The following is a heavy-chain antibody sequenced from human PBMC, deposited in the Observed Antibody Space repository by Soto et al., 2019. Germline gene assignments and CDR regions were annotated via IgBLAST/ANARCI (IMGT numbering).Heavy chain of an antibody. J-gene: IGHJ3*02. CDR3: ARGAAGGYDYFAFDI. Sequence: GGSLRLSCAASGFTFSNYWMHWVRQAPGKGLVWVSRINSDGSSTSYADSVKGRFTISRDNAKNTLYLQMNSLRAEDTAVYYCARGAAGGYDYFAFDIWGQGTMVTVSS. CDR2: INSDGSST. V-gene: IGHV3-74*01. CDR1: GFTFSNYW. D-gene: IGHD5-12*01.